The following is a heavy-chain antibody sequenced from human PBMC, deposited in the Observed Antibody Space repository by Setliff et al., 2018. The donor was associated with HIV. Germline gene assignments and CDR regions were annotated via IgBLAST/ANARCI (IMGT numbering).Heavy chain of an antibody. CDR2: IHYDGSHE. CDR3: AKDVPATGVEIDS. V-gene: IGHV3-30*02. Sequence: GGSLRFSCAASGFHFSTSAMHWVRQAPGQGLEWVAIIHYDGSHEDYAHSVKGRFTISRDNSKNTLYLQLNSLRAEDTAIYYCAKDVPATGVEIDSWGQGTLVTVSS. J-gene: IGHJ4*02. D-gene: IGHD7-27*01. CDR1: GFHFSTSA.